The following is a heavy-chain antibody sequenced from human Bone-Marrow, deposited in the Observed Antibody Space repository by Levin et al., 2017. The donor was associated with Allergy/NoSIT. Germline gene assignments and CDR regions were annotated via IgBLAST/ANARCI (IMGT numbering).Heavy chain of an antibody. D-gene: IGHD4-17*01. J-gene: IGHJ4*02. V-gene: IGHV3-74*01. CDR3: TSSPGDYDFDY. Sequence: GESLKISCAASGFPFSGYWMHWVRQVPGKGLMWVSRVNTDGSSTAYADSVQGRFTISRDNAKKTLYLQMNSLRAEDTALYYCTSSPGDYDFDYWGQGTLVTVSS. CDR2: VNTDGSST. CDR1: GFPFSGYW.